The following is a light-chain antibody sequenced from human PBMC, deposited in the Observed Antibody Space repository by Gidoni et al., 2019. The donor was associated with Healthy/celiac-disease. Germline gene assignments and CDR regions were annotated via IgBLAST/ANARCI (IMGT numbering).Light chain of an antibody. CDR3: MQALQTPWT. V-gene: IGKV2-28*01. CDR1: QSLLHSNGYNY. CDR2: LGS. J-gene: IGKJ1*01. Sequence: DIVMTQSPLSLPVTPGEPASTSCRSSQSLLHSNGYNYLDWYLQKPGQSPQLLIYLGSNRASGVPDRFSGSGSGTDFTLKISRVEAEDVGVYYCMQALQTPWTFGQGTKVENK.